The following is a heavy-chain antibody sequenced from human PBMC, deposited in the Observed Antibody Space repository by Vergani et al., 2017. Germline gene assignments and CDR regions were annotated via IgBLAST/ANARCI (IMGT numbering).Heavy chain of an antibody. Sequence: EVQLLESGGGLVQPGGSLRLSCAASGFTFSSYAMSWVRQAPGKGLEWVSAISGSGCSTYYADSVEGRFTISRDNSKNTLYLQMISLRAEDTAVYYCAKDRWEIAAAYFDYWGQGTLVTVSS. CDR2: ISGSGCST. CDR1: GFTFSSYA. J-gene: IGHJ4*02. D-gene: IGHD6-13*01. CDR3: AKDRWEIAAAYFDY. V-gene: IGHV3-23*01.